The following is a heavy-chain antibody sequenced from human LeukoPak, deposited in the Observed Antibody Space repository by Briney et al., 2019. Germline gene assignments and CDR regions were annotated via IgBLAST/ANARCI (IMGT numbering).Heavy chain of an antibody. CDR3: AGACSTPGDAFDI. Sequence: PGGSLRLSCAASGFTFSSYGMHWVRQAPGKGLEWVAVISYDGSNKYYADSVKGRFTISRDNSKNTLYLQMNSLRAEDTAVYYCAGACSTPGDAFDIWGPGTMVTVSS. V-gene: IGHV3-30*03. J-gene: IGHJ3*02. CDR1: GFTFSSYG. D-gene: IGHD3-10*02. CDR2: ISYDGSNK.